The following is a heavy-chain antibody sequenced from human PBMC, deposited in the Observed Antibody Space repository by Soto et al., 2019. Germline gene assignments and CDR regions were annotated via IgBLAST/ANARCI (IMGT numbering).Heavy chain of an antibody. V-gene: IGHV4-30-4*01. Sequence: SETLSLTCTVSGGSISSGDYYWSWIRQPPGKGLEWIGYIYYSGSTYYNPSLKSRVTISVDTSKNQFSLKLSSVTAADTAVYYCARVIPKGYCSSTSCYKQDWFDPWGQGXLVTVSS. J-gene: IGHJ5*02. CDR2: IYYSGST. CDR1: GGSISSGDYY. D-gene: IGHD2-2*02. CDR3: ARVIPKGYCSSTSCYKQDWFDP.